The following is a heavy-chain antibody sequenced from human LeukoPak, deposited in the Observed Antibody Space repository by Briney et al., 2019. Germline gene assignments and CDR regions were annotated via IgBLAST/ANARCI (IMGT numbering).Heavy chain of an antibody. CDR1: GGSFSGYY. CDR3: ARGADRWIQLWTT. D-gene: IGHD5-18*01. Sequence: SETLSLTCAVYGGSFSGYYWSWIRQPPGKGLEWIGEINHSGSTNYNPSLKSRVTISVDTSKNQFSLKLSSVTAADTAVYYCARGADRWIQLWTTWGQGTLVPASS. CDR2: INHSGST. V-gene: IGHV4-34*01. J-gene: IGHJ5*02.